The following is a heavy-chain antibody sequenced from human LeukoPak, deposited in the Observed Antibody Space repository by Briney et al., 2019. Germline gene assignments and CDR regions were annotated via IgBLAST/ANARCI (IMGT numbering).Heavy chain of an antibody. CDR1: GFTFSSYA. V-gene: IGHV3-23*01. CDR3: AKDRAPSIAAAYDAFDI. J-gene: IGHJ3*02. CDR2: MRGNGGST. D-gene: IGHD6-13*01. Sequence: GGSLRLSCAASGFTFSSYAMSWVRQAPGKGLEWVSAMRGNGGSTEYVDSVRGRFIISRDNSRNTLYLQMNSLRAEDTAVYYCAKDRAPSIAAAYDAFDIWGQGTMVTVSS.